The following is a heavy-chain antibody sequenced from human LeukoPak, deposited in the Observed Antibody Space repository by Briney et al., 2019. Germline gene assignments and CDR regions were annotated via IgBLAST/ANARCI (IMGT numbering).Heavy chain of an antibody. CDR3: ARGYYDSSGYYYFLFDY. Sequence: SETLSLTCTVSGGSISSYYWSWIRQPPGKGLEWIGYIYYSGSTNYNPSLKSRVTISVDTSKNQFSLKLSSVTAADTAVYYCARGYYDSSGYYYFLFDYWGQGTLVTVSS. V-gene: IGHV4-59*01. CDR2: IYYSGST. CDR1: GGSISSYY. D-gene: IGHD3-22*01. J-gene: IGHJ4*02.